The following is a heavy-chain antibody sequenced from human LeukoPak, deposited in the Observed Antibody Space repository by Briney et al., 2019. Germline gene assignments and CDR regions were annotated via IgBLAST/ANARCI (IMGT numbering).Heavy chain of an antibody. CDR1: GDSVSSTA. D-gene: IGHD2-2*01. J-gene: IGHJ4*02. V-gene: IGHV6-1*01. CDR2: TYYRSKWYN. Sequence: SQTLSLTCAISGDSVSSTAWNWIRQSPSRGLEWLGRTYYRSKWYNDYAVSVKSRITINPDTSKNQFSLQLNSVTPEDTAVYYCARGGRGYCTSSSCNFDYWGQGTLVTVSS. CDR3: ARGGRGYCTSSSCNFDY.